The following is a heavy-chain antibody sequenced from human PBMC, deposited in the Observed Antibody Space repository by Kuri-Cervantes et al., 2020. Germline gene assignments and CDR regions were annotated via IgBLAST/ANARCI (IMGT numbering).Heavy chain of an antibody. Sequence: GGSLRLSSTASGFSFNNYVMHWVRQAPDKELEWVAVTSNDESIKIYADSVKGRFTISRDNAKNSLYLQMKSLRAEDTAVYSCAIPIGGSYGEEIWGQGTMVTVSS. CDR2: TSNDESIK. J-gene: IGHJ3*02. CDR3: AIPIGGSYGEEI. V-gene: IGHV3-30-3*01. CDR1: GFSFNNYV. D-gene: IGHD1-26*01.